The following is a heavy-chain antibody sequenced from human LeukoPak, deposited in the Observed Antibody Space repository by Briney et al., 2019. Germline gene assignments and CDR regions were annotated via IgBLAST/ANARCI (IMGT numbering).Heavy chain of an antibody. Sequence: GGSLRLSCAASGFTFSSYWMSWVRQAPGKGLEWVANIKQDGSEKYYVDSVKGRFTISRDNAKKSLYLQTNSLRAEDTAVYYCARMPPNPTYYDFWSGYYYTHGYFDYWGQGTLVTVSS. D-gene: IGHD3-3*01. CDR2: IKQDGSEK. J-gene: IGHJ4*02. CDR1: GFTFSSYW. V-gene: IGHV3-7*01. CDR3: ARMPPNPTYYDFWSGYYYTHGYFDY.